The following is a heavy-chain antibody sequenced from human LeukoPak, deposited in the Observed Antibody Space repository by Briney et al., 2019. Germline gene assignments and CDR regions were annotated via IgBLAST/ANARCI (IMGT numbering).Heavy chain of an antibody. J-gene: IGHJ6*02. Sequence: GGSLRLSCAASGFTFSNYWMTWVRQAPGKGLEWVANINRDGSERYYVDSVKGRFTISRDDAKSSLYLQMNSPRAEDTAVYYCARRNAMDVWGQGTTVIVFS. V-gene: IGHV3-7*03. CDR2: INRDGSER. CDR1: GFTFSNYW. CDR3: ARRNAMDV.